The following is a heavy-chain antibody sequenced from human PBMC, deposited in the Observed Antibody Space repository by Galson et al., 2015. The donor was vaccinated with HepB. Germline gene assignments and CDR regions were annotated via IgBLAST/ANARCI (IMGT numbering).Heavy chain of an antibody. J-gene: IGHJ4*02. CDR3: ARPMGGDCYNCAEIDY. CDR1: GYTFTGYY. D-gene: IGHD2-21*02. Sequence: SVKVSCKASGYTFTGYYMHWVRQAPGQGLEWMGWINPNSGGTNYAQKFQGRVTMTRDTSISTAYMELSRLRSDDTAVYYCARPMGGDCYNCAEIDYWGQGTLVTVSS. CDR2: INPNSGGT. V-gene: IGHV1-2*02.